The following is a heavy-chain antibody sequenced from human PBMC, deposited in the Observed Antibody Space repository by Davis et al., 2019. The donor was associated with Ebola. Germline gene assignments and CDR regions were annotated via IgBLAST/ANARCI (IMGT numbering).Heavy chain of an antibody. J-gene: IGHJ4*02. Sequence: MPSETLSLTCAVSGDSIRSGDFSWSWIRQPPGKGLEWIGYIYYTGSAYYNPSLKIRVTISLETSNNQFSLNLSSVTAADTAVYYCARRSRGATCGGDCPRDYWGQGTLVTVSS. V-gene: IGHV4-30-2*01. CDR3: ARRSRGATCGGDCPRDY. CDR2: IYYTGSA. D-gene: IGHD2-21*02. CDR1: GDSIRSGDFS.